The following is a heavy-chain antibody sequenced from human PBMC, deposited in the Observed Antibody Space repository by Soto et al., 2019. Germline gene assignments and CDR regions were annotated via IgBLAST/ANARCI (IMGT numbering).Heavy chain of an antibody. V-gene: IGHV3-7*03. J-gene: IGHJ4*02. CDR2: IKQDGGDQ. CDR3: ARDEAIDY. CDR1: GFTFSNYW. Sequence: GGSLRLSCAASGFTFSNYWMSWIRQAPGKGLEWVANIKQDGGDQYYVDSVKGRFSISRDNAKNSLYLQMNSLRAEDTAVYYCARDEAIDYWGQGTLVRVSS.